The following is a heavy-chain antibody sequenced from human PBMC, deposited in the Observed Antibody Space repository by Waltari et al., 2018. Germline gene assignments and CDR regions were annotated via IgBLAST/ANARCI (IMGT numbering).Heavy chain of an antibody. CDR1: GVNTGPYE. CDR2: ISSGAKTT. Sequence: VESGGGVVQPGGSLRLSCADSGVNTGPYEINWVRRAPGKGLEWIAYISSGAKTTSYAASVQGRFTISRDNVNNSIYLQMNSLRVEDTAVYFCARGQLVGASLLDLWGQGTLVTVSS. D-gene: IGHD1-26*01. V-gene: IGHV3-48*03. CDR3: ARGQLVGASLLDL. J-gene: IGHJ5*02.